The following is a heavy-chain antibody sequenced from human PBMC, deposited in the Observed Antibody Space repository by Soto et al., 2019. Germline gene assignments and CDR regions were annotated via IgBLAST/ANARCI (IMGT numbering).Heavy chain of an antibody. CDR2: IKQDGSEK. CDR1: GFTFSSYW. V-gene: IGHV3-7*01. J-gene: IGHJ3*02. CDR3: AGEPEYCSGGSCPSSDAFDI. Sequence: GGSLRLSCAASGFTFSSYWMSWVRQAPGKGLEWVANIKQDGSEKYYVDSVKGRFTISRDNAKNSLYLQMNSLRAEDTAVYYCAGEPEYCSGGSCPSSDAFDIWGQGTMVTVSS. D-gene: IGHD2-15*01.